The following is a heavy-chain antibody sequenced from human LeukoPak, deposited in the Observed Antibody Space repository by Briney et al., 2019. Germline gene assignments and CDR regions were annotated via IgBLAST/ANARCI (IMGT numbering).Heavy chain of an antibody. CDR1: GGSISSGGYY. Sequence: KPSETLSLTCTVSGGSISSGGYYWSWIRQHPGKGLEWIGYIYYSGSTYYNPSLKSRVTISVDTSKNQFSLKLGSVTAADTAVYYWARVYYNSRGFFDYWGQETLVPFSS. CDR3: ARVYYNSRGFFDY. D-gene: IGHD3-22*01. V-gene: IGHV4-31*03. CDR2: IYYSGST. J-gene: IGHJ4*02.